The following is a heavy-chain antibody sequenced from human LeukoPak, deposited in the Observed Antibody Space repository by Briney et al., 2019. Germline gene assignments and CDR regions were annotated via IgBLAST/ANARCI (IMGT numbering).Heavy chain of an antibody. CDR2: LYSSGST. D-gene: IGHD5-24*01. V-gene: IGHV3-66*01. Sequence: PGGSLRLSCVASGFTFRDYGMSWVRQAPGKGLEWVSLLYSSGSTYYADSVRGRFTISRDNSKNTLYLQMNSLRAEDTAVYYCASRDKGYYYGMDVWGQGTTVTVSS. J-gene: IGHJ6*02. CDR3: ASRDKGYYYGMDV. CDR1: GFTFRDYG.